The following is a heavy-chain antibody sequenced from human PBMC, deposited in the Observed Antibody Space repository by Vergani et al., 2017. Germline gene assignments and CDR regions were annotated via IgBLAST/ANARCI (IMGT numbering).Heavy chain of an antibody. D-gene: IGHD1-1*01. CDR2: IKNDGGKS. CDR3: GRGSDNYN. Sequence: QVQLVESGGGLVKPGGSLRLSCAASGFTFSDYYMSWIRQAPGKGLEWVSTIKNDGGKSHYADFVKGRFAISRDNSRNTLYLQMNSLRVEDTAVYYCGRGSDNYNWGQGAPVTV. J-gene: IGHJ4*02. V-gene: IGHV3-11*01. CDR1: GFTFSDYY.